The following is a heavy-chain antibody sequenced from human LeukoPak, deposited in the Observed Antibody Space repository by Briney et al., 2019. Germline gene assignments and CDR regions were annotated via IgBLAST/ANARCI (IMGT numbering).Heavy chain of an antibody. CDR1: GFTFSSYS. CDR3: ARASMVRGVGWFDP. CDR2: ISSSSYI. Sequence: GGSLRLSCAASGFTFSSYSMNWVRQAPGKGLEWVSSISSSSYIYYADSVKGRFTISRDNAKNSLYLQMNSLRAEDTAVYYCARASMVRGVGWFDPWGQGTLVTVSS. D-gene: IGHD3-10*01. V-gene: IGHV3-21*01. J-gene: IGHJ5*02.